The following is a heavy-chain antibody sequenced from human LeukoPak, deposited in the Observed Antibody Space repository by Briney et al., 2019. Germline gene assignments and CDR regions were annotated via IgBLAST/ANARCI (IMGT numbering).Heavy chain of an antibody. V-gene: IGHV1-46*01. D-gene: IGHD3-9*01. CDR1: GYTFTSYY. CDR3: ARERKSSYDTLTGYYKSDAFDI. J-gene: IGHJ3*02. CDR2: INPSGGST. Sequence: ASVKVSCKASGYTFTSYYMHWVRQAPGQGLEWMGIINPSGGSTSYAQKFQGRVTMTRDMSTSTVYMELSSLRSEDTAVYYCARERKSSYDTLTGYYKSDAFDIWGQGTMVTVSS.